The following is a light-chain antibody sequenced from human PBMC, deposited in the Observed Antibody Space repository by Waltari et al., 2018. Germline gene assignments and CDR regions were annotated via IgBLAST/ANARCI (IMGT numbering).Light chain of an antibody. V-gene: IGKV3D-15*01. J-gene: IGKJ2*01. CDR1: QSISRN. CDR2: GAS. Sequence: EVLMTQSPATLSVSPGERATLSCRASQSISRNLAWYQQKPDQATRLLIYGASTRAPGIPDRFSGSGSGTEFTLSISGVQSEDFGVYYCQQYNNWRTFGQGTRLEI. CDR3: QQYNNWRT.